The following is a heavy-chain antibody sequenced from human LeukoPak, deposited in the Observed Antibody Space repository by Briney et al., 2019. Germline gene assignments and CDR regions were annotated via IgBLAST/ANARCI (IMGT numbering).Heavy chain of an antibody. CDR2: INHSGST. V-gene: IGHV4-34*01. J-gene: IGHJ4*02. CDR1: GGSFSGYY. D-gene: IGHD4-17*01. CDR3: ARGELRWLPHY. Sequence: SETLSLTCAVYGGSFSGYYWSWIRQPPGKGLEWIGEINHSGSTNYNPSLKSRVTISVATSKHHFSLKLSSVTAADTAVYYCARGELRWLPHYWGQGTLVTVSS.